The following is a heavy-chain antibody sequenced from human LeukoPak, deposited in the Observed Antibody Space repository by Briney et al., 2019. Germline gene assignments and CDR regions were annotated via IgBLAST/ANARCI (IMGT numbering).Heavy chain of an antibody. Sequence: GGSLRLSCAASGFTFSTYAMSWVRQAPGRGLEWVSLTSGSGDNTFHADSVQGRFTISRDNAENSLFLQMNSLRLEDTALYYCAKDIAASGLDAFDIWGQGTMVIVSS. D-gene: IGHD6-13*01. CDR2: TSGSGDNT. CDR3: AKDIAASGLDAFDI. J-gene: IGHJ3*02. V-gene: IGHV3-23*01. CDR1: GFTFSTYA.